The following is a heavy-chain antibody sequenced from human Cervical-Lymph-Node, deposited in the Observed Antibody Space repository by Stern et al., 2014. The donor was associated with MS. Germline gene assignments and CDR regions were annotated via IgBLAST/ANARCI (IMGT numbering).Heavy chain of an antibody. CDR1: GFTFSSYG. CDR2: LSYGGSNK. Sequence: QVQLVQSGGGVVQPGRSLRLSCAASGFTFSSYGMHWVRQAPGKGLEWVAVLSYGGSNKYYADSLKGRFTISRDNSKNTLYLQMNSLRAEDTAVYYCAKDHSSSETGYFDYWGQGTLVTVSS. D-gene: IGHD6-13*01. V-gene: IGHV3-30*18. CDR3: AKDHSSSETGYFDY. J-gene: IGHJ4*02.